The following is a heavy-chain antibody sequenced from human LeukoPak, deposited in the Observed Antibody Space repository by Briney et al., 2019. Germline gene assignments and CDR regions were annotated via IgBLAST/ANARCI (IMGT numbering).Heavy chain of an antibody. Sequence: GESLKIPCRCSGYSFVTYWIGGVGQMPGKGLDWMGKIYPGDSDSRYSPSFQGLVTMSVDKSISTAYLQWSSLKASDTAMYYCARRQGCSNTACPLDSWGQGTLVTVSS. CDR2: IYPGDSDS. CDR3: ARRQGCSNTACPLDS. V-gene: IGHV5-51*01. J-gene: IGHJ4*02. D-gene: IGHD2-2*01. CDR1: GYSFVTYW.